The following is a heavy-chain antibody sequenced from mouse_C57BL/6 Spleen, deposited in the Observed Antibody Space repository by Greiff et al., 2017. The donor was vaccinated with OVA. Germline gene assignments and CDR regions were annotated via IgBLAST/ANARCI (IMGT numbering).Heavy chain of an antibody. CDR3: AVITTVVATEAMDY. CDR2: IDPSDSYT. V-gene: IGHV1-69*01. Sequence: QVQLQQPGAELVMPGASVKLSCKASGYTFTSYWMHWVKQRPGQGLEWIGEIDPSDSYTNYNQKFKGKSTLTVDKSSSTAYMQLSSLTSEDSAVYYCAVITTVVATEAMDYWGQGTSVTVSS. CDR1: GYTFTSYW. D-gene: IGHD1-1*01. J-gene: IGHJ4*01.